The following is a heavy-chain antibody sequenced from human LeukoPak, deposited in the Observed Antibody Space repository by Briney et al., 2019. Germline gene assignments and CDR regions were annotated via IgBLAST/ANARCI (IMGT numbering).Heavy chain of an antibody. J-gene: IGHJ3*02. CDR1: GDSISSINYY. CDR2: IYYRGTT. CDR3: ARDSVVVPAANDAFDI. D-gene: IGHD2-2*01. Sequence: SETLSLTCTVSGDSISSINYYWGWIRQPPGKGLEWIASIYYRGTTYYNPSLKSRVTISVDTSKNQFSLKLSSVTAADTAVYYCARDSVVVPAANDAFDIWGQGTMVTVSS. V-gene: IGHV4-39*07.